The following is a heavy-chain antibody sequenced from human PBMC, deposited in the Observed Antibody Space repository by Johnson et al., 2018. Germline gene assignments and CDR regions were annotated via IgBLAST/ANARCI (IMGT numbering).Heavy chain of an antibody. D-gene: IGHD1-26*01. V-gene: IGHV4-59*01. J-gene: IGHJ3*02. CDR2: IYYSGSA. CDR1: GDSMNNYY. Sequence: QVQLQESGPGLVKPSETLSLTCIVSGDSMNNYYWTWLRQSPWKGLEWIGYIYYSGSATYNPSLKSRIIISVDTSQNQFSLTLKSVTAADTAIYYCARIIRGTAGRALDIWGQGTMVTVSS. CDR3: ARIIRGTAGRALDI.